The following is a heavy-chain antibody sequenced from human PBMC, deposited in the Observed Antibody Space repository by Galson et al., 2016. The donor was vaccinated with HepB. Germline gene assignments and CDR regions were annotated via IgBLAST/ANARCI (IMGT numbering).Heavy chain of an antibody. CDR2: VSHTGVT. J-gene: IGHJ4*02. CDR3: ASLNQRLSRPFYYFDY. Sequence: SETLSLTCAVSEGSFSAYYWTWIRQPPGKGLEWIGEVSHTGVTNYNSSLKSRVTMSVDTSQNQFSLKLTSVTAADTAVYFCASLNQRLSRPFYYFDYWGQGALVTVSS. V-gene: IGHV4-34*01. CDR1: EGSFSAYY. D-gene: IGHD6-6*01.